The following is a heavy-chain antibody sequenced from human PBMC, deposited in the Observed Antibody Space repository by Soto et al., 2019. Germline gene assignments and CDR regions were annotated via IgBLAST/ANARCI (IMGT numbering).Heavy chain of an antibody. J-gene: IGHJ6*02. Sequence: QLQLQESGSGLVKPSQTLSLTCAVSGGSISSCGYSWSWIRQPPGKGLEWIGYFYHSGSTYYNTSLKSRVTKSVDRSKNQFSLKLSSVTAADPAVDYCARARGGFLGSYGMDVLGQGTTVTVSS. V-gene: IGHV4-30-2*01. D-gene: IGHD3-3*01. CDR3: ARARGGFLGSYGMDV. CDR1: GGSISSCGYS. CDR2: FYHSGST.